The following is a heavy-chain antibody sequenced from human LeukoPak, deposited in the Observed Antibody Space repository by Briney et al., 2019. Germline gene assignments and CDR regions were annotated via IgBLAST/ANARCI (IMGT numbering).Heavy chain of an antibody. CDR2: IYYSGST. CDR3: ARVGQSLFLDY. V-gene: IGHV4-59*01. Sequence: SETLSLTCTVSGGSISSYYWSWIRQPPGKGLEWIGYIYYSGSTNYNPSLKSRVTISVDTSKNQFSLKLSSVTAADTAVYYCARVGQSLFLDYWGQGTLVTVSS. D-gene: IGHD3-10*02. CDR1: GGSISSYY. J-gene: IGHJ4*02.